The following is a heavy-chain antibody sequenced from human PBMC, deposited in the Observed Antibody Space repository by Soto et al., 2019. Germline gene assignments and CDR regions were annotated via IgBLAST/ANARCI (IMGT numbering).Heavy chain of an antibody. CDR2: ISYIGST. D-gene: IGHD3-9*01. CDR1: GGSISGFS. V-gene: IGHV4-59*01. J-gene: IGHJ4*02. Sequence: SETLSLTCTVSGGSISGFSWCWVRQPPGKPLEWIGHISYIGSTNYSPSLKSRVTIPVDASKGQFYLTLRSVTAADTAVYYCARGMSEEQIFYYFDYWGQGALVTVSS. CDR3: ARGMSEEQIFYYFDY.